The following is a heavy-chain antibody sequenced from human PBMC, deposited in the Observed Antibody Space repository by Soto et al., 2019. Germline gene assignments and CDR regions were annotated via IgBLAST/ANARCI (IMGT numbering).Heavy chain of an antibody. Sequence: ASVKVSCKASGYTFTSYGISWVRQAPGQGLEWMGWISAYNGNTNYAQKLQGRVTMTTDTYTSTAYMELRSLRSDDTAVYYCARVRLAFGSSSWDSGWFDPWGQGTLVTVS. D-gene: IGHD6-13*01. CDR2: ISAYNGNT. CDR1: GYTFTSYG. CDR3: ARVRLAFGSSSWDSGWFDP. V-gene: IGHV1-18*04. J-gene: IGHJ5*02.